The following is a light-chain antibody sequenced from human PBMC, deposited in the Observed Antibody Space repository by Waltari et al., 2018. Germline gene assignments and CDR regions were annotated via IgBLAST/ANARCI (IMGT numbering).Light chain of an antibody. V-gene: IGKV2-28*01. CDR1: QSLLHSNGYNY. Sequence: DAVVTQSPLSLPVTPGEPASISCRSSQSLLHSNGYNYLDWYLLKPGQSPQLLIYLGSNRASGVPDRFSGSGSGTDFTLKISRVEAEDVGVYYCMQALEIPWTFGQGTKVEIK. CDR2: LGS. CDR3: MQALEIPWT. J-gene: IGKJ1*01.